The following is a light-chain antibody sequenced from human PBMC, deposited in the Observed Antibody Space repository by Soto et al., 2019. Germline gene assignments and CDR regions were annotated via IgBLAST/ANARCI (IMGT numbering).Light chain of an antibody. CDR2: WPS. J-gene: IGKJ4*01. Sequence: DVVITQSHASLAVSRCLGSTMPCPSSQSSFFTSNNKNYLAWYQQKPGQPPKLLIYWPSTRESGVPDRFSGSGSGTDFTLTISSLQAEDVAVYYCHQYYSVPLTFGGGSKVDNK. CDR1: QSSFFTSNNKNY. CDR3: HQYYSVPLT. V-gene: IGKV4-1*01.